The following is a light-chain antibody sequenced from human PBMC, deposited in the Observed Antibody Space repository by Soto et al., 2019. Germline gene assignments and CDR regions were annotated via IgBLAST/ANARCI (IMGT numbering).Light chain of an antibody. V-gene: IGKV1-39*01. CDR1: QKITNN. J-gene: IGKJ2*01. CDR3: QQSYTSPYT. Sequence: DIQMTQSPPSLSASVGDRVTITCRASQKITNNLNWYQQRPGKAPKLLFYGASILQSGVPTRFSGSGFGTDFNFTINSLQPEDSASYFCQQSYTSPYTFGQG. CDR2: GAS.